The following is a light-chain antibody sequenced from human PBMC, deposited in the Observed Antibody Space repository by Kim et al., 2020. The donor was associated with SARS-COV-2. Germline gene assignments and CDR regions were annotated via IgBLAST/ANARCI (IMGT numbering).Light chain of an antibody. CDR3: NSRDSIDNHLV. J-gene: IGLJ3*02. CDR2: GKN. V-gene: IGLV3-19*01. CDR1: SLRSYY. Sequence: ALGQTVRITCQGDSLRSYYASWYQQKPGQAPVLVIYGKNNRPSGIPDRFSGSYSGNTASLTITGAQAEDEADYYCNSRDSIDNHLVFGGGTQLTVL.